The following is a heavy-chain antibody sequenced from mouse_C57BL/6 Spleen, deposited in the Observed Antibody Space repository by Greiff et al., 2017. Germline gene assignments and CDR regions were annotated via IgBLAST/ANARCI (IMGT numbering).Heavy chain of an antibody. CDR2: IDPETGGT. Sequence: ESGAELVRPGASVTLSCKASGYTFTDYEMHWVKQTPVHGLEWIGAIDPETGGTAYNQKFKGKAILTADKSASTAYMELRSLTSEDSAVYYCTRGLGPWFAYWGQGTLVTVSA. D-gene: IGHD4-1*01. CDR1: GYTFTDYE. V-gene: IGHV1-15*01. J-gene: IGHJ3*01. CDR3: TRGLGPWFAY.